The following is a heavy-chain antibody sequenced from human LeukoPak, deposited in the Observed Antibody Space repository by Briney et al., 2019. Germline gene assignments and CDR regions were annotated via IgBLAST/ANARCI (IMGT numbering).Heavy chain of an antibody. CDR2: ISGSGGST. CDR1: GFTFSSYA. D-gene: IGHD3-10*01. Sequence: GGSLRLSCAASGFTFSSYAMSWVRQAPGKGLEWVSVISGSGGSTFYADSVKGRFTISRDNSKNTLYLQMNSLRAEDTAVYYCARSGPDGHYFDYWGQGTLVTVSS. J-gene: IGHJ4*02. CDR3: ARSGPDGHYFDY. V-gene: IGHV3-23*01.